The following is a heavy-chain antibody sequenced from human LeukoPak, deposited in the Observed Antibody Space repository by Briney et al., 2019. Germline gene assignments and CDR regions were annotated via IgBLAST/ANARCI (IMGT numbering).Heavy chain of an antibody. D-gene: IGHD5-24*01. V-gene: IGHV4-34*01. Sequence: SETLSVTCAVYGESFSSYYWSWIRQPPGKGLEWIGEINHSGNTNYNPSLKSRVTISVDTSKNQFSLKLSSVTAADTAVYYCARVDGDGYNIPDYWGQGTLVTVSS. J-gene: IGHJ4*02. CDR2: INHSGNT. CDR1: GESFSSYY. CDR3: ARVDGDGYNIPDY.